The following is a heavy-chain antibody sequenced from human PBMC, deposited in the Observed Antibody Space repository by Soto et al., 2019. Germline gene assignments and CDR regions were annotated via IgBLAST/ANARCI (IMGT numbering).Heavy chain of an antibody. Sequence: EVHLLESGGGLVQPGGSLRLSCAASGFTFSSYAMTWVRQAPGKGLEWFSGISVDGRRTYYADSVKGRFTIARDNSENTLYLQMNRRRADDTAVYYCTKTGTLLTGNNWFDRWGQGTLVTVSS. D-gene: IGHD3-9*01. CDR3: TKTGTLLTGNNWFDR. CDR2: ISVDGRRT. V-gene: IGHV3-23*01. J-gene: IGHJ5*02. CDR1: GFTFSSYA.